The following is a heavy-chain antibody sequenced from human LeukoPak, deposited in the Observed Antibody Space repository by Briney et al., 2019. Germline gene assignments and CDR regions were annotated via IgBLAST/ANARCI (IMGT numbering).Heavy chain of an antibody. CDR2: IQNSVTSY. CDR3: VRSPQLDP. V-gene: IGHV4-59*01. Sequence: PSETLSLTCSVSGGSISSYYWSWVRQLPGKGLEWIGYIQNSVTSYTDNPSLQSRVTISVDTSKNQFSLRVTSVTAADTAVYYCVRSPQLDPWGQGTLVTVSS. J-gene: IGHJ5*02. CDR1: GGSISSYY.